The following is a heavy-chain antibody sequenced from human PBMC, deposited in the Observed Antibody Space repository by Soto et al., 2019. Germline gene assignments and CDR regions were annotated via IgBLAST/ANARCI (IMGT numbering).Heavy chain of an antibody. D-gene: IGHD2-2*01. J-gene: IGHJ6*02. CDR2: IIPIPGTA. CDR3: ARSQGSSTSLEIYYYYYYGMDV. Sequence: QVQLVQSGAEVKKPGSSVKVSCKASGGTFGSYAISWVRQAAGQGLEWMGGIIPIPGTANYAQKFQGRVTIAADESTSTAYTELRSLRSEDTAVYYCARSQGSSTSLEIYYYYYYGMDVWGQGTTVTVSS. CDR1: GGTFGSYA. V-gene: IGHV1-69*01.